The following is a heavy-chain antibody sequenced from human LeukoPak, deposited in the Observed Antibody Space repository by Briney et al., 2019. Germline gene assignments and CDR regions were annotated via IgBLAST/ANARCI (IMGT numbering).Heavy chain of an antibody. D-gene: IGHD6-13*01. Sequence: GGSLRLSCAASGFTFSSYGMSWVRQAPGKGLEWVSYINSSGSTKYYADSVKGRFTISRDNAKNSLYLQMNSLRAEDTAVYSCARDRIAAAGKAAGNWGQGTLVSVSS. CDR1: GFTFSSYG. CDR3: ARDRIAAAGKAAGN. J-gene: IGHJ4*02. CDR2: INSSGSTK. V-gene: IGHV3-48*03.